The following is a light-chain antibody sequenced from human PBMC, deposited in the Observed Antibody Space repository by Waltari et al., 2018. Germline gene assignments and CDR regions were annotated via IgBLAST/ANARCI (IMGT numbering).Light chain of an antibody. CDR2: ADS. CDR1: KLGDKN. V-gene: IGLV3-1*01. Sequence: YEVTQPXSVSXSTXQTASITCSGDKLGDKNVCWYQQKPGQSPALVIHADSKRPPGLPERISGSNSGNTATLTISGTQAMDEADYYCQAWDSNIGVFGGGTKLTVL. J-gene: IGLJ2*01. CDR3: QAWDSNIGV.